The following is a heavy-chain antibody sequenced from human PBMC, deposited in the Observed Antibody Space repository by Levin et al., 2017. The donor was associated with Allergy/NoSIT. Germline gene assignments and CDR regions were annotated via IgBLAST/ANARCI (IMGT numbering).Heavy chain of an antibody. J-gene: IGHJ3*02. Sequence: GESLKISCAASGFTFSSYAMSWVRQAPGKGLEWVSAISGSGGSTYYADSVKGRFTISRDNSKNTLYLQMNSLRAEDTAVYYCAKDLQPGMALNAFDIWGQGTMVTVSS. CDR1: GFTFSSYA. D-gene: IGHD1-14*01. CDR3: AKDLQPGMALNAFDI. CDR2: ISGSGGST. V-gene: IGHV3-23*01.